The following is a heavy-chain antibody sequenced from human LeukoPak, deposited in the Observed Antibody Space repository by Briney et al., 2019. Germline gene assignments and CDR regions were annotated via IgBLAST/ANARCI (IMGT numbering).Heavy chain of an antibody. CDR3: ARGNNWFEP. J-gene: IGHJ5*02. V-gene: IGHV6-1*01. CDR2: TYQRSKRYH. CDR1: GDSVSSNSAA. Sequence: SQTLSLTFASAGDSVSSNSAAWNWIRQSPSRALEWLRKTYQRSKRYHGYTVSVQIRISINQDPYNNQSSLQLTYIPPHDTAVYYYARGNNWFEPWGQGNLVTVSS.